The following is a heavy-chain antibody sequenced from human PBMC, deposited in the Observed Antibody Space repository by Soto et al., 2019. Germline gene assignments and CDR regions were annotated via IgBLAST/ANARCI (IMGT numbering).Heavy chain of an antibody. CDR3: ASGSGIYQFYYYCMDI. CDR1: GGYNSRGGNF. D-gene: IGHD1-26*01. J-gene: IGHJ6*02. Sequence: PQPRPDPSTVSGGYNSRGGNFASRLRLPRKKGLEWIGYIYYSGSTYYHPSLKSRVTISVHTSKNQFSLKLSSVSAADTAVYYCASGSGIYQFYYYCMDIWGQWSTIT. V-gene: IGHV4-30-4*08. CDR2: IYYSGST.